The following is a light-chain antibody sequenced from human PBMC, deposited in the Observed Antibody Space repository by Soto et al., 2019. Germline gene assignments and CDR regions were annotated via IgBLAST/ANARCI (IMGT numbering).Light chain of an antibody. V-gene: IGKV3-20*01. J-gene: IGKJ4*01. CDR2: GAS. CDR3: QQYGTSSLS. CDR1: QGVSSSS. Sequence: EIVLTQSPGTLSLSPGERATLSCRASQGVSSSSLAWYQQNPGQAPRLLIYGASSRATGIPDRFSGSGSGTDCTLTISRLEPEDFAVYYCQQYGTSSLSFGGGTKVEIK.